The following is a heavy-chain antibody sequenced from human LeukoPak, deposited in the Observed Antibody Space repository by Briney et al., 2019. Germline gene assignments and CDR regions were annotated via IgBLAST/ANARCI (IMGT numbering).Heavy chain of an antibody. J-gene: IGHJ6*02. D-gene: IGHD3-10*01. CDR1: GLTFSNYW. CDR2: IKQDGSEK. V-gene: IGHV3-7*01. Sequence: GGSLRLSCAASGLTFSNYWMDWVRQAPGKGLEWVANIKQDGSEKNYVDSVKGRFIISRDNAKNSLYLQMNSLRAEDTAMYYCARDYGRSRDYGMDVWGQGTTVTVSS. CDR3: ARDYGRSRDYGMDV.